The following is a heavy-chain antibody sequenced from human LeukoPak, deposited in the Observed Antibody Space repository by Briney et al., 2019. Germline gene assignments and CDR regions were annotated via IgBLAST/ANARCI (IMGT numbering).Heavy chain of an antibody. CDR2: ISGSGGST. Sequence: GGSLRLSCAASGFTFSSYAMSWVRQAPGKGLEWVSAISGSGGSTYYADSVKGRFTISRDNSKNTLYLQMNSLRAEDTAVYYCAEDQVWYQLLPDYWGQGTLVTVSS. V-gene: IGHV3-23*01. J-gene: IGHJ4*02. CDR3: AEDQVWYQLLPDY. CDR1: GFTFSSYA. D-gene: IGHD2-2*01.